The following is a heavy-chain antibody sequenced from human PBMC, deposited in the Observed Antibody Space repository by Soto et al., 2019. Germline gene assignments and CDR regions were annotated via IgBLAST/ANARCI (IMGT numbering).Heavy chain of an antibody. CDR2: IWYDGSNK. Sequence: GGSLRLSCAASGFTFSSYGMHWVRQAPGKGLEWVAVIWYDGSNKYYADSVKGRFTISRDNSKNTLYLQMNSLRAEDTAVYYCARDREYSGYDYVPQVLDYWGQGTLVTVSS. J-gene: IGHJ4*02. D-gene: IGHD5-12*01. CDR1: GFTFSSYG. CDR3: ARDREYSGYDYVPQVLDY. V-gene: IGHV3-33*01.